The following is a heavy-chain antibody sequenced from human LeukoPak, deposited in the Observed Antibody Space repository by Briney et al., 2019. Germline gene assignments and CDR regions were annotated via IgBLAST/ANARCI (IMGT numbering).Heavy chain of an antibody. V-gene: IGHV3-20*04. CDR2: INWNGGST. CDR1: GFTFDDYG. CDR3: ARYRTYYYDSNGYKAGSYFDY. Sequence: AGGSLRLSCAASGFTFDDYGVSWVRQAPGKGLEWVSGINWNGGSTGYADSVKGRFTISRDNAKNSLYLQMNRLRAEDTALYYCARYRTYYYDSNGYKAGSYFDYWGQGTLVTVSS. J-gene: IGHJ4*02. D-gene: IGHD3-22*01.